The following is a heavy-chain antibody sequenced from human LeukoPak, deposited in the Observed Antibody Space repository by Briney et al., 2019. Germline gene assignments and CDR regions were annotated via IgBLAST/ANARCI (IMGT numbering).Heavy chain of an antibody. CDR3: ARNNGMDV. V-gene: IGHV3-9*01. CDR1: GFFFEDYA. CDR2: ITFNSDVI. J-gene: IGHJ6*02. Sequence: PGGSLRLSCAASGFFFEDYAMHWVRQAPGKGLEWVSGITFNSDVIVYADSVKGRFTISRDNAKNSLYLQMNSLRAEDTALYHCARNNGMDVWGQGTTVIVSS.